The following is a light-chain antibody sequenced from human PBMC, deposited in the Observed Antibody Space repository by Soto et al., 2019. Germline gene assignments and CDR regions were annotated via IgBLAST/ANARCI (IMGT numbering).Light chain of an antibody. J-gene: IGLJ1*01. V-gene: IGLV2-14*01. Sequence: QSVLTQPASVSGSPGQSITISCTGTSSDVGDYNFVSWYQQHPGKAPKLMIYEVSHRPSGVSNRFSGSKSGNTASLTISGLQADDEADYYCNSYTSSSTLYVFGTGTKVTVL. CDR3: NSYTSSSTLYV. CDR1: SSDVGDYNF. CDR2: EVS.